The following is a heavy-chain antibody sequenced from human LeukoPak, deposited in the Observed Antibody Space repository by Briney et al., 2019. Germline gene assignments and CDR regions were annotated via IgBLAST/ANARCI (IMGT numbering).Heavy chain of an antibody. CDR2: IRYDGSNK. V-gene: IGHV3-30*02. CDR3: AKPLSRGYSYGDAFAI. CDR1: GFTFSSYG. D-gene: IGHD5-18*01. Sequence: GGSLRLSCAASGFTFSSYGIHWVRQAPGKGREWVAFIRYDGSNKYYADSVKGRFTISRDNSKNTLYLQMNSLRAEDTAVYYCAKPLSRGYSYGDAFAIWGQGTMVTVSS. J-gene: IGHJ3*02.